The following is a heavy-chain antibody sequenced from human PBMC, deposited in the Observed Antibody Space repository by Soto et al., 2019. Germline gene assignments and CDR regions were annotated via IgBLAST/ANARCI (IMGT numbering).Heavy chain of an antibody. Sequence: QVQLVQSGAEVKKPGSSVKVSCKASGGTFSSYAISWVRQAPGQGLERMGGIIPIFGTANYAQKFQGRVTITADESTSTAYMELSSLRSEDTAVYYCACHLRWLQLSGYYGMDVWGQGTTVTVSS. D-gene: IGHD5-12*01. CDR1: GGTFSSYA. V-gene: IGHV1-69*01. J-gene: IGHJ6*02. CDR2: IIPIFGTA. CDR3: ACHLRWLQLSGYYGMDV.